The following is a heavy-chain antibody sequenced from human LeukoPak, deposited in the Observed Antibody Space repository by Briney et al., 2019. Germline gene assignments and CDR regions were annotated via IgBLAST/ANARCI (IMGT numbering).Heavy chain of an antibody. V-gene: IGHV3-21*01. CDR1: GFTFSTYS. D-gene: IGHD2-15*01. J-gene: IGHJ3*02. CDR3: ARDLNVVVVAATPMTDAFDI. Sequence: PGGSLRLSCAASGFTFSTYSMNWVRQTARKGLEWVSSISGSSDYIYYADSVKGRFTISRDNAKNSLYLQMNSLRAEDTAVYYCARDLNVVVVAATPMTDAFDIWGQGTMVTVSS. CDR2: ISGSSDYI.